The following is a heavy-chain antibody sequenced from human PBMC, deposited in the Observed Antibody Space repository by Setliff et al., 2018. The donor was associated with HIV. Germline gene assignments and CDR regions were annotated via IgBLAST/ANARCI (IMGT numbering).Heavy chain of an antibody. D-gene: IGHD3-3*01. CDR2: ISYSGST. CDR3: ARDVHWSGPYYYSYYYMDV. V-gene: IGHV4-39*02. Sequence: SETLSLTCTVSGDSISSGNYYWGWIRQSPGKGLEWIGSISYSGSTYYNPSFKSRITMSVGTSTNQFSLNLSSLTAADTAVYYCARDVHWSGPYYYSYYYMDVWGTGTTVTVSS. J-gene: IGHJ6*03. CDR1: GDSISSGNYY.